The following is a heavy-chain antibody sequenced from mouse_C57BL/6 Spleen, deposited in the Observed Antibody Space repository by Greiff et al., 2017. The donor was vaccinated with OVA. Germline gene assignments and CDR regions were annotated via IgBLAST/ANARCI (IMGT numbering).Heavy chain of an antibody. CDR1: GYTFTDYY. CDR2: IYPGSGNT. CDR3: ARSPPDYYDYDVGAWFAY. J-gene: IGHJ3*01. V-gene: IGHV1-76*01. Sequence: VKLQESGAELVRPGASVKLSCKASGYTFTDYYINWVKQRPGQGLEWIARIYPGSGNTYYNEKFKGKATLTAEKSSSTAYMQLSSLTSEDSAVYFCARSPPDYYDYDVGAWFAYWGQGTLVTVSA. D-gene: IGHD2-4*01.